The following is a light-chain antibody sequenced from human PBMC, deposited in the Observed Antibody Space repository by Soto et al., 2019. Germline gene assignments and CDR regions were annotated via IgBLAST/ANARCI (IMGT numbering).Light chain of an antibody. CDR3: QQYGSSFLIT. J-gene: IGKJ5*01. Sequence: EIVLTQFPATLSLSPGDGATLSGRASQSVSSYLAWYQQKPGQATRLLIYGASSRANGIPDRFSGSGSGTDFTLTISRLEPEDFAVYYCQQYGSSFLITFGQGTRLEIK. CDR2: GAS. CDR1: QSVSSY. V-gene: IGKV3-20*01.